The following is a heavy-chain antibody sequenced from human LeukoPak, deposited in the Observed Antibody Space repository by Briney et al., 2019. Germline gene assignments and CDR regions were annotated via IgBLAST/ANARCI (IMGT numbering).Heavy chain of an antibody. CDR2: ISSSSSTI. CDR3: ARVMYDYVWGSYRLDY. V-gene: IGHV3-48*04. CDR1: GFTFSSYS. J-gene: IGHJ4*02. D-gene: IGHD3-16*02. Sequence: GGSLRLSCAASGFTFSSYSMNWVRQAPGKGLEWVSYISSSSSTIYYADSVKGRFTISRDNAKNSLYLQMNSLRAEDTAVYYCARVMYDYVWGSYRLDYWGQGTLVTVSS.